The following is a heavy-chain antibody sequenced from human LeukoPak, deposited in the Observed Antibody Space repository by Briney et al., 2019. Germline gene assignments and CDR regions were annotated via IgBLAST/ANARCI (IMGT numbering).Heavy chain of an antibody. D-gene: IGHD3-10*01. CDR1: GFTFSSYA. Sequence: GGSLRLSCAASGFTFSSYAMSWVRQAPGKGLEWVPAISGSGGSTYYADSVKGRFTISRDNSKSTLYLQMNSLRAEDTAVYYCATIYGSGSYRWDDYWGQGTLVTVSS. CDR2: ISGSGGST. CDR3: ATIYGSGSYRWDDY. J-gene: IGHJ4*02. V-gene: IGHV3-23*01.